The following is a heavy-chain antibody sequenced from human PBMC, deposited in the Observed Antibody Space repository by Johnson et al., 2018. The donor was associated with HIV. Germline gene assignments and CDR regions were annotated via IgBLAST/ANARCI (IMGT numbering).Heavy chain of an antibody. CDR2: ISYDGSNE. CDR1: GFTFRSYG. J-gene: IGHJ3*02. CDR3: AKGGIDAFDI. Sequence: QVQLVESGGGVVQPGRSLRLSCAVSGFTFRSYGVHWVRQASGKGLEWVAVISYDGSNEYYADSVKGRFTISRDNSKNTVYLEMNSLRAEDTAVYYCAKGGIDAFDIWGQGTMVTVSS. D-gene: IGHD6-25*01. V-gene: IGHV3-30*18.